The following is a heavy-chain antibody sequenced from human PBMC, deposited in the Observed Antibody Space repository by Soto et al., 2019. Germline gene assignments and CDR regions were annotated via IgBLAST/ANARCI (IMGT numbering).Heavy chain of an antibody. CDR3: VTPGDSPEYSSRPNYYYFDY. D-gene: IGHD6-13*01. CDR2: ISSNGGST. J-gene: IGHJ4*02. V-gene: IGHV3-64D*08. Sequence: GESLKISCSASGFTFSSYAMHWVRQAPGKGLEYVSAISSNGGSTYYADSVKGRFTISRDNSKNTLYLQMSSLRAEDTAVYYCVTPGDSPEYSSRPNYYYFDYWGQGTLVTVSS. CDR1: GFTFSSYA.